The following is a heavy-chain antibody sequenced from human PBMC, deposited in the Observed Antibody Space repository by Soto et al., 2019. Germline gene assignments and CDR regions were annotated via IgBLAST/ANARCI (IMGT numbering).Heavy chain of an antibody. Sequence: QVQLQESGPGLVKPSETLSLTCTVSGGSISSYYWSWIRQPPGKGLEWIGYIYYSGGTNYNPSLRSRVTISVVTSKNQFSLKLSSVTAADTAVYYCARLTPPGSSSGYPAWYFDLWGRGTLVTVSS. CDR3: ARLTPPGSSSGYPAWYFDL. D-gene: IGHD6-13*01. CDR2: IYYSGGT. CDR1: GGSISSYY. J-gene: IGHJ2*01. V-gene: IGHV4-59*08.